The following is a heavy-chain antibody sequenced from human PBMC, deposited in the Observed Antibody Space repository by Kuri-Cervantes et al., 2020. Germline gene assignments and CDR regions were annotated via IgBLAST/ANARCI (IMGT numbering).Heavy chain of an antibody. D-gene: IGHD3-10*01. Sequence: GESLKISCAASGFTFSDYYMSWIRQAPGKGLEWVSYISSSGSTIYYADSVKGRFTISRDNSKNTLYLQMGSLRAEDMAVYYCARDWELVDWYFDLWGRGTLVTVSS. CDR3: ARDWELVDWYFDL. CDR1: GFTFSDYY. CDR2: ISSSGSTI. V-gene: IGHV3-11*04. J-gene: IGHJ2*01.